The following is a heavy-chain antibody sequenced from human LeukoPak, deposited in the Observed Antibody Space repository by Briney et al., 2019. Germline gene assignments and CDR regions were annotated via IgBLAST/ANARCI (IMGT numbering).Heavy chain of an antibody. J-gene: IGHJ4*02. CDR1: GWAFRGYY. V-gene: IGHV4-34*01. Sequence: PSETLSLTCAGHGWAFRGYYWGWIRQPPGKGLGWNGGINHSGSTNYNPSLKSRVTISVDTSKNQFSLKLSSVTAADTAVYYCARFRGLSPSGSGGLYYFDYWGQGTLVTVSS. D-gene: IGHD3-10*01. CDR3: ARFRGLSPSGSGGLYYFDY. CDR2: INHSGST.